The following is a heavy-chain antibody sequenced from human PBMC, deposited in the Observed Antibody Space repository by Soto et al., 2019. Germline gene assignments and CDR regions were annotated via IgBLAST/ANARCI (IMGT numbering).Heavy chain of an antibody. D-gene: IGHD4-17*01. CDR1: GYSFTSYW. J-gene: IGHJ6*02. CDR2: IYPGDSGT. Sequence: GESLKISCKGSGYSFTSYWIGWVRQMPGKGLEWMGIIYPGDSGTRYSPSFQGQVTISADKSISTAYLQWSSLKASDTAMYYCASTKRDDYGDSNGMDVWGQGTTVTVSS. CDR3: ASTKRDDYGDSNGMDV. V-gene: IGHV5-51*01.